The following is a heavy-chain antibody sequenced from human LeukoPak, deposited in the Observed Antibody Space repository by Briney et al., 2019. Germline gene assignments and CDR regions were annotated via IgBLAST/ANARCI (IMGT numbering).Heavy chain of an antibody. CDR2: IIPIFGTA. Sequence: SVKVSCKASGGTFSSYAVSWVRQAPGQGLERMGGIIPIFGTANYAQKFQGRVTITADESTSTAYMELSSLRSEDTAVYYCAREVVAATRPGSRFDYFDYWGQGTLVTVSS. CDR3: AREVVAATRPGSRFDYFDY. J-gene: IGHJ4*02. CDR1: GGTFSSYA. D-gene: IGHD2-15*01. V-gene: IGHV1-69*13.